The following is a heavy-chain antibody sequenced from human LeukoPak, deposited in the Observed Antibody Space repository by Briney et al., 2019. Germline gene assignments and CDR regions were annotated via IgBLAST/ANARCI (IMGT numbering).Heavy chain of an antibody. D-gene: IGHD4-23*01. J-gene: IGHJ4*02. V-gene: IGHV1-2*02. CDR2: INPNSGGT. Sequence: ASVKVSFKASGYTFTGYYMHWVRQAPGQGLEWMGWINPNSGGTNYAQKFQGRVTMTRDTSISTAYMELSRLRPDDTAVYYCARGPKNYGGNAVSGYWGQGTLVTVSS. CDR1: GYTFTGYY. CDR3: ARGPKNYGGNAVSGY.